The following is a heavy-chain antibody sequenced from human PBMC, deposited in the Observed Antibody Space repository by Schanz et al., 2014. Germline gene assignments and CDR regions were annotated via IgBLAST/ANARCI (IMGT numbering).Heavy chain of an antibody. J-gene: IGHJ4*02. Sequence: QVQLVQSGAEVKKPGASVKVSCKASGYTFTSYYMHWVRQAPGQGLEWMGIIDPSGGSTSYAQKFQGRVTMTRDTSTSTVYMELSSLRSEDTAVYYCARDQSPYTNSSDVRYFDYWGQGSLVAVSS. CDR2: IDPSGGST. CDR3: ARDQSPYTNSSDVRYFDY. V-gene: IGHV1-46*01. CDR1: GYTFTSYY. D-gene: IGHD6-6*01.